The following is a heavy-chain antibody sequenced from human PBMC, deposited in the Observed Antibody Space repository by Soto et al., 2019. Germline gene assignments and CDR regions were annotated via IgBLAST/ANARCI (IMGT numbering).Heavy chain of an antibody. CDR3: ARDLYTAMDSYYCYGMDV. CDR1: GGTFSSYA. J-gene: IGHJ6*02. Sequence: QVQLVQSGAEVKKPGSSVKVSCKASGGTFSSYAISWVRQAPGQGLEWMGGIIPIFGTANYAQKFQGRVTITADKSTSTAYMELSSLRSEDTAVYYCARDLYTAMDSYYCYGMDVWSQGTTVTVSS. V-gene: IGHV1-69*06. D-gene: IGHD5-18*01. CDR2: IIPIFGTA.